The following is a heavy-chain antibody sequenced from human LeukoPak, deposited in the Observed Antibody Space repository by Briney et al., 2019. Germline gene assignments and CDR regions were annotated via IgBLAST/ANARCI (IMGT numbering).Heavy chain of an antibody. CDR1: GFTVDSNY. D-gene: IGHD6-19*01. Sequence: GGSLRLSCAASGFTVDSNYLSWVRQAPGKGLEWVSTIYTGGNTYYADSVKGRFTISRDNSKNTLYLEVNSLKIEDTAVYFCAKEPERYSSGWYYEDWGQGTLVTVSS. CDR2: IYTGGNT. J-gene: IGHJ4*02. V-gene: IGHV3-53*05. CDR3: AKEPERYSSGWYYED.